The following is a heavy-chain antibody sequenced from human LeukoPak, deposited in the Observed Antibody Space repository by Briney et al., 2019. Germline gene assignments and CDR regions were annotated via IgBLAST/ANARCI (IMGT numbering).Heavy chain of an antibody. J-gene: IGHJ5*02. Sequence: PSGTLSLTCTVSGVYISSGSYYWSWLRQPAGKGLEWIGRIYTSGSTNYNPYLKSRVTISVDTSKNQSSLKLSSVPAADTAVYYCARDFSYGSVNWFDRWGQGTLVTVSS. CDR2: IYTSGST. CDR1: GVYISSGSYY. D-gene: IGHD5-18*01. CDR3: ARDFSYGSVNWFDR. V-gene: IGHV4-61*02.